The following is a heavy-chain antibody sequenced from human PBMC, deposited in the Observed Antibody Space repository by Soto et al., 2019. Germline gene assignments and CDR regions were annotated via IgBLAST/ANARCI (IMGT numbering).Heavy chain of an antibody. V-gene: IGHV5-10-1*01. J-gene: IGHJ6*02. CDR2: IDPSDSYT. Sequence: PGESLKISCKGSGYSFTSYWISWVRQMPGKGLEWMGRIDPSDSYTNYSPSFQGHVTISADKSISTAYLQWSSLKASDTAVYYCAKGPNYYYGMDVWGQGTTVTVSS. CDR1: GYSFTSYW. CDR3: AKGPNYYYGMDV.